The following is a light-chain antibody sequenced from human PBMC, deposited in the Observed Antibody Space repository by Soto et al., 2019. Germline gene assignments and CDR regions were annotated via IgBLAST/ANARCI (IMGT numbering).Light chain of an antibody. Sequence: DIQMTQSPSALSASVGDRVTITCRASQSINSWLAWYQQKSGKAPKLLIYKASSLESGVPSRFSGSGSGTEFTLIISSLQPDDFDTYYCQQYNSYPLTLGGGTKVDIK. V-gene: IGKV1-5*03. CDR2: KAS. CDR1: QSINSW. J-gene: IGKJ4*01. CDR3: QQYNSYPLT.